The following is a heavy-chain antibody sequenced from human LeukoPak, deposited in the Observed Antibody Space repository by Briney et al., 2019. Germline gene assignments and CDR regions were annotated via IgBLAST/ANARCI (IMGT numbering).Heavy chain of an antibody. CDR2: ISSSSGYI. Sequence: GGSLRLSCAASGFTFNSYSMNWVRQTPGKGLEWVSSISSSSGYINYADSVKGRFTVSRDNAKNSLYLQMNSLRAEDTAVYYCARDSGYCSSTGCYVHYFDYWGQGTLVTVSS. CDR1: GFTFNSYS. CDR3: ARDSGYCSSTGCYVHYFDY. V-gene: IGHV3-21*01. J-gene: IGHJ4*02. D-gene: IGHD2-2*01.